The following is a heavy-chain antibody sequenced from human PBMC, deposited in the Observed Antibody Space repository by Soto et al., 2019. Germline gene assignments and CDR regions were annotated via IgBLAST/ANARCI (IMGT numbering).Heavy chain of an antibody. CDR3: ARREYCSGGSCYYFDY. V-gene: IGHV5-51*01. CDR2: IYPGDSDT. J-gene: IGHJ4*02. D-gene: IGHD2-15*01. CDR1: GYSFTSYW. Sequence: EVQLVQSGAEVKKPGEFLKISCKGSGYSFTSYWIGWVRQMPGKGLEWMGIIYPGDSDTRYSPSFQGQVTISADKSISTAYLQWSSLKASDTAMYYCARREYCSGGSCYYFDYWGQGTLVTVSS.